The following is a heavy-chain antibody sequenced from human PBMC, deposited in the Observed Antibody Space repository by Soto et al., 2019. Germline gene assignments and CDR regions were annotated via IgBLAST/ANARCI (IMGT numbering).Heavy chain of an antibody. V-gene: IGHV3-30*14. CDR1: GFLFSTST. D-gene: IGHD4-17*01. J-gene: IGHJ5*02. Sequence: QPGGSLRLSCEASGFLFSTSTLNWVRRAPGKGLEWVAEISSRGTDIYYAGSVKGRFTISRDNSKNTLYLLLDRVKSDDTAVYFCATLGRADYPPLAAWGQGTLVTVS. CDR3: ATLGRADYPPLAA. CDR2: ISSRGTDI.